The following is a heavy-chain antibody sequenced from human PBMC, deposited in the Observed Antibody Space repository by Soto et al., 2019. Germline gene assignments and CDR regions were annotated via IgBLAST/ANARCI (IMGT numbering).Heavy chain of an antibody. D-gene: IGHD2-15*01. CDR1: GYTFTSNG. CDR2: INPDNGNT. CDR3: ARGYCSGGVCPIEY. Sequence: QVQLVQSGAEVKNPGASVKVSCKASGYTFTSNGVSWLRQAPRQGLEWMGWINPDNGNTVYAQKLQGRVTMTTDTSTSTAYMELRSLRSDDTAVYYCARGYCSGGVCPIEYWGQGTQVTVST. V-gene: IGHV1-18*04. J-gene: IGHJ4*02.